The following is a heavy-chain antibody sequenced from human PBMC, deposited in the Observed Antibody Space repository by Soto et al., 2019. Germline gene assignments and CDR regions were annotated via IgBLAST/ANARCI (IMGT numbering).Heavy chain of an antibody. CDR1: GFTFSSYA. CDR3: AGSSSGWSPFDY. Sequence: GGSLSLSCAASGFTFSSYAMSWVRQAPGKGLEWVSAISGSGGSTYYADSVKGRFTISRDNSKNTLYLQMNSLRAEDTAVYYCAGSSSGWSPFDYWGQGTLVTVSS. V-gene: IGHV3-23*01. D-gene: IGHD6-19*01. CDR2: ISGSGGST. J-gene: IGHJ4*02.